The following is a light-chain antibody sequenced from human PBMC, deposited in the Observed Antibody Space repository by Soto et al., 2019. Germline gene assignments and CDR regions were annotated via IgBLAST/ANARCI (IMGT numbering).Light chain of an antibody. CDR2: GAS. Sequence: DIQMTQSPSSLSASVGDTVTITCRASQTITTYVNWYQQKPGTAPKLLIYGASSLQSGVPSRFSGSVSWTDFTLTISSLQPEDFASYFCQQSHSAPPTFGQGTNVEIK. CDR3: QQSHSAPPT. J-gene: IGKJ1*01. V-gene: IGKV1-39*01. CDR1: QTITTY.